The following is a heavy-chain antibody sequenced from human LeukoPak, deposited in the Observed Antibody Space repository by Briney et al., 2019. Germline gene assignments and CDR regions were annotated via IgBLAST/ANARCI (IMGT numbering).Heavy chain of an antibody. CDR1: GGSISSGGYY. V-gene: IGHV4-31*03. CDR3: ARVHGGTSRGGGNYYYGMDV. J-gene: IGHJ6*02. D-gene: IGHD2-2*01. CDR2: IYYSGST. Sequence: PSQTLSLTCTVSGGSISSGGYYWSWIRQHPGKGLEWMGYIYYSGSTYYNPSLKSRVTISVDTSKNQFSLKLSSVTAADTAVYYCARVHGGTSRGGGNYYYGMDVWGQGTTVTVSS.